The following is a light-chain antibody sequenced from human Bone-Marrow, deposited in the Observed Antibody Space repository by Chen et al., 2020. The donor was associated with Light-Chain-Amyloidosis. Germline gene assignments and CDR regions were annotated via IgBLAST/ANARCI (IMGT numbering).Light chain of an antibody. V-gene: IGLV3-21*02. CDR3: QVWDRSSDRPV. CDR1: NIGSTS. Sequence: SYVLTQPSSVSVAPGQTATIACGGNNIGSTSVHWYQQTPGQAPLLVVYDDSARSSGIPERLSGSNSGNTATLTISRVEAGDDADYYCQVWDRSSDRPVFGGGTKLTVL. CDR2: DDS. J-gene: IGLJ3*02.